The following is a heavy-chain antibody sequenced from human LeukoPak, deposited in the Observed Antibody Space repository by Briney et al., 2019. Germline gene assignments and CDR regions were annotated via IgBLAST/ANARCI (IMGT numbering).Heavy chain of an antibody. CDR2: IIPIFGTA. D-gene: IGHD1-26*01. V-gene: IGHV1-69*05. CDR3: ARGDSGSYWGSGAFDI. J-gene: IGHJ3*02. CDR1: GGTSSSYA. Sequence: SVKVSCKASGGTSSSYAISWVRQAPGQGLEWMGGIIPIFGTANYAQKFQGRVTITTDESTSTAYMELSSLRSEDTAVYYCARGDSGSYWGSGAFDIWGQGTMVTVSS.